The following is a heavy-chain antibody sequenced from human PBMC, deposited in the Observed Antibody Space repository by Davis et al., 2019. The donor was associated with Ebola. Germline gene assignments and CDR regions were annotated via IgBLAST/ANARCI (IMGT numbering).Heavy chain of an antibody. J-gene: IGHJ4*02. CDR1: GGSISSYY. V-gene: IGHV4-59*01. CDR2: IYYSGST. Sequence: SETLSLTCTVSGGSISSYYWSWIRRPPGKGLEWIGYIYYSGSTNYNPSLKSRVTISVDTSKNQFSLKLSSVTAADTAVYYCARLTWGEFDYWGQGTLVTVSS. CDR3: ARLTWGEFDY. D-gene: IGHD1-26*01.